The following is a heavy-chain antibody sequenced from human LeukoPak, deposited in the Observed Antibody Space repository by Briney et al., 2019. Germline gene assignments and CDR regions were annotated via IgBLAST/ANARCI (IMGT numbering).Heavy chain of an antibody. J-gene: IGHJ6*02. D-gene: IGHD3-16*01. CDR1: GFTFSSYG. CDR2: ISYDGSNK. CDR3: AKAWGDGMDV. V-gene: IGHV3-30*18. Sequence: PGRSLRLSCAASGFTFSSYGMHWVRQAPGKGLEWVAVISYDGSNKYYADSVKGRFTISRDNSKNTLYLQMNSLRAEDTAVYYCAKAWGDGMDVWGQGTTVTVSS.